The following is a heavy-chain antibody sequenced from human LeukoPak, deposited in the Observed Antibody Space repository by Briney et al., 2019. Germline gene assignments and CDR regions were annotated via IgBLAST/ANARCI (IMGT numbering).Heavy chain of an antibody. J-gene: IGHJ4*02. Sequence: GGSLRLSCAASGFTVSSNYMSWVRQAPGKGPEWVSVIYSGGSTYYADSVKGRFTISRDNSKNTLYLQMNSLRAEDTAVYYCARFDRIRGFDYWGQGTLVTVSS. CDR1: GFTVSSNY. D-gene: IGHD1-20*01. CDR2: IYSGGST. V-gene: IGHV3-66*01. CDR3: ARFDRIRGFDY.